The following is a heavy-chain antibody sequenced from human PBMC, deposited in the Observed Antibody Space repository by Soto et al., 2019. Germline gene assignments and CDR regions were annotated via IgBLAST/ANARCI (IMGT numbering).Heavy chain of an antibody. CDR3: AATGYTYGYHFDH. D-gene: IGHD5-18*01. J-gene: IGHJ4*02. CDR2: IDPSDSST. V-gene: IGHV5-10-1*01. CDR1: GYTFTSYW. Sequence: PGESLKISFKVSGYTFTSYWITWVRQMPGKGLEWMGRIDPSDSSTNYSPSFQGHVTISTDKSINTAHLQWSSLDVSDTAMYYCAATGYTYGYHFDHWGQGTQVTVSS.